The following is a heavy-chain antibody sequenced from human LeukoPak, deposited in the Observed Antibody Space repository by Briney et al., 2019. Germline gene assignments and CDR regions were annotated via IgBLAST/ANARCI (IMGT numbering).Heavy chain of an antibody. D-gene: IGHD1-14*01. CDR1: GFTFSDYY. Sequence: PGGSLRLSCAASGFTFSDYYMSWIRQAPGKGLEWISYISSSGGNIYYADSLKGRFTISRDDAKNSLYLQMNSLRAEDTAVYYCARIGNLLSIEYWYFDLWGRGTLLTVSS. V-gene: IGHV3-11*01. CDR3: ARIGNLLSIEYWYFDL. CDR2: ISSSGGNI. J-gene: IGHJ2*01.